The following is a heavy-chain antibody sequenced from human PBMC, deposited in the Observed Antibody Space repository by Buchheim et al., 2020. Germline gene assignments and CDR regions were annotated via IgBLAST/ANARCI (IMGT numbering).Heavy chain of an antibody. D-gene: IGHD4-17*01. Sequence: EVQLVESGGGLVQPGGSLRLSCAASGFTFSSYSMNWVRQAPGKGLEWVSYISSSSSTIYYADSVKGRFTISRDNAKNSLYLQMNSLRAEDTAVYYCASNFYGDYDYYYYYGMGVWGQGTT. CDR1: GFTFSSYS. CDR3: ASNFYGDYDYYYYYGMGV. CDR2: ISSSSSTI. V-gene: IGHV3-48*01. J-gene: IGHJ6*02.